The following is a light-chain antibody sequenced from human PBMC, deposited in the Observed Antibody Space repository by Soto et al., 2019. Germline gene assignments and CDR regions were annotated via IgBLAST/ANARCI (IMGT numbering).Light chain of an antibody. V-gene: IGKV1-5*01. J-gene: IGKJ2*01. CDR3: QQYSSYNT. CDR2: DGS. CDR1: QSISSR. Sequence: DIQMTQSPSTLSASVGDRVTITCRASQSISSRLAWYQQKPGKAPKFLIYDGSSLESGVPSRFSGSGSGTEFSLTISSLQPDDSATYYCQQYSSYNTFGQWTKLEIK.